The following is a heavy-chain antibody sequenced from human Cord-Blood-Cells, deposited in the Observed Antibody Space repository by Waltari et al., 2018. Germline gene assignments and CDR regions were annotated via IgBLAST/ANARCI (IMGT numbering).Heavy chain of an antibody. CDR3: ARVSTRENWYFDL. CDR1: GFTFSRSA. CDR2: RSYDGSNK. J-gene: IGHJ2*01. Sequence: QVQLVESGGGVVQPGRSLRLSCAASGFTFSRSAMHWLRQAPGKGLEWVAVRSYDGSNKYYADSVKGRFTISRDNSKNTLYVQMNSLRAEDTAVYYCARVSTRENWYFDLWGRGTLVTVSS. V-gene: IGHV3-30-3*01.